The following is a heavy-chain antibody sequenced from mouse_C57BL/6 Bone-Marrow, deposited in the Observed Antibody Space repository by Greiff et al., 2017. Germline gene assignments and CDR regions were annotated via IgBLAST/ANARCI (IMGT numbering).Heavy chain of an antibody. J-gene: IGHJ3*01. CDR3: GSTMGFAY. V-gene: IGHV1-82*01. D-gene: IGHD2-1*01. CDR1: GYAFSSSW. CDR2: IYPGDGDT. Sequence: VQRQQSGPELVKPGASVKISCKASGYAFSSSWMNWVKQRPGKGLEWIGRIYPGDGDTNYNGKFKGQATLTADKSSSTAYMQLSSLTSEDAAVYCCGSTMGFAYWGQGTLVTVSA.